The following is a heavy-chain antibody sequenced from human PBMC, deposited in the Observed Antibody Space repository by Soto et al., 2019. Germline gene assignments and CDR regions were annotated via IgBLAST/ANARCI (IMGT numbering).Heavy chain of an antibody. CDR1: GFTFSSYW. CDR2: ITPDGSST. D-gene: IGHD5-12*01. CDR3: ARDLIIVDTPGDDFDY. J-gene: IGHJ4*02. Sequence: GGSLRLSCATSGFTFSSYWMHWVRQAPGKGLMWVSRITPDGSSTSYADSVKGRFTISRDNAENTLYLQMNSLRAEDTAIYYCARDLIIVDTPGDDFDYWGQGTLVTVSS. V-gene: IGHV3-74*01.